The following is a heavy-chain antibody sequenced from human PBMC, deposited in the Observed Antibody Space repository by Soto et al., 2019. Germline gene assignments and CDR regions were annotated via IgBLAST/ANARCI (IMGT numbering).Heavy chain of an antibody. J-gene: IGHJ3*02. CDR2: IWYDGSNK. CDR1: GFTFSSYG. D-gene: IGHD2-15*01. CDR3: AREGYCSGGSCYGAFDI. Sequence: GGSLRLSCAASGFTFSSYGMHWVRQAPGKGLEWVAVIWYDGSNKYYADSVKGRFTISRDNSKNTLYLQMNSLRAEDTAVYYCAREGYCSGGSCYGAFDIWGQGTMVTVSS. V-gene: IGHV3-33*01.